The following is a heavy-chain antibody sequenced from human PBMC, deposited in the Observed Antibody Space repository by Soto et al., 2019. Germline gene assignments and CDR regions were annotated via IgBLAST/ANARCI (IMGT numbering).Heavy chain of an antibody. Sequence: GGSLRLSCVASGFTFRSFSLNWVRQAPGKGLEWVSYISGTSETAYYADSVRGRFTVSRDSVKNSVYLHMTPVREEDTAVYYCARGPAATAFYFDYWGQGTPVTVSS. V-gene: IGHV3-48*02. CDR3: ARGPAATAFYFDY. J-gene: IGHJ4*02. CDR1: GFTFRSFS. D-gene: IGHD6-25*01. CDR2: ISGTSETA.